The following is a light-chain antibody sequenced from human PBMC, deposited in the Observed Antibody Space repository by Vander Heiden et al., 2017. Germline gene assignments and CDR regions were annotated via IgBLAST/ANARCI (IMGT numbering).Light chain of an antibody. Sequence: DIVMTQSPDSLAVSLGESATINCKSSQSVLHSSNNKNYLAWYQKKPGQPPKLLIYWASTRESGVPDRFSGSGSGTDFTLAISSLQAEDVAVYYCQQYYTTPHTFGQGTKLEIK. V-gene: IGKV4-1*01. CDR3: QQYYTTPHT. CDR2: WAS. J-gene: IGKJ2*01. CDR1: QSVLHSSNNKNY.